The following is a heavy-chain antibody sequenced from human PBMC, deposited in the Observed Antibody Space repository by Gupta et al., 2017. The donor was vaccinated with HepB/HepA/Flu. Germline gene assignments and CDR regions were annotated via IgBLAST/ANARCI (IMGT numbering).Heavy chain of an antibody. V-gene: IGHV3-7*01. D-gene: IGHD6-19*01. CDR3: ARDAGSGWKEY. CDR2: IKQDGSEK. Sequence: EVQLVASGGGLVQPGGSLRLSCAASGFTSSNYWMSWVRQAPGEGLGWVANIKQDGSEKYYVDSVKGRFTISRDNAKNSLYLQMNSLRVEDTAVYYCARDAGSGWKEYWGQGTLITVSS. CDR1: GFTSSNYW. J-gene: IGHJ4*02.